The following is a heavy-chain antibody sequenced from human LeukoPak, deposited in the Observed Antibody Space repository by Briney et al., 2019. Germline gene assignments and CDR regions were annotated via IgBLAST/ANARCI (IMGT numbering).Heavy chain of an antibody. Sequence: GGSLRLSCAASGFTFSNYAMSWVRQAPGKGLEWVAGISGSGGGTYYADSAKGRFTISRDNSKNMLYLQMNSLRAEDPAVYYFAASPCSANLSGWGQGNLVTVSS. J-gene: IGHJ1*01. CDR1: GFTFSNYA. CDR2: ISGSGGGT. V-gene: IGHV3-23*01. D-gene: IGHD2-15*01. CDR3: AASPCSANLSG.